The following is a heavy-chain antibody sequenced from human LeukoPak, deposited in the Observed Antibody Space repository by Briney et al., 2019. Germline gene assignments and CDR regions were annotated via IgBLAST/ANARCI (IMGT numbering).Heavy chain of an antibody. Sequence: ASVKVSCKASGYTFTSYYMHWVRQAPGQGLEWMGIINPSGGSTSYAQKFQGRVTMIRDMSPSTLYMELSSLRSEDTPVYYCARGGEDLLWGYYYYSMDVWGKGTTVTVSS. CDR2: INPSGGST. CDR3: ARGGEDLLWGYYYYSMDV. D-gene: IGHD3-10*01. V-gene: IGHV1-46*01. CDR1: GYTFTSYY. J-gene: IGHJ6*03.